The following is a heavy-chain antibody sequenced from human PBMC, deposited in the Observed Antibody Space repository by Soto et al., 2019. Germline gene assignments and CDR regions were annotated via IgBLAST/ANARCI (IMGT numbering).Heavy chain of an antibody. CDR2: ISAYNGNT. J-gene: IGHJ6*02. CDR3: ARAAAGMLGLYYYYGMDV. D-gene: IGHD6-13*01. V-gene: IGHV1-18*01. Sequence: ASVKVSCKASGYTFTSYGISWVRQAPGQGLEWMGWISAYNGNTNYAQKLQGRVTMTTDTSTSTAYMELRSLRSDDTAVYYCARAAAGMLGLYYYYGMDVWGQGTTVTVSS. CDR1: GYTFTSYG.